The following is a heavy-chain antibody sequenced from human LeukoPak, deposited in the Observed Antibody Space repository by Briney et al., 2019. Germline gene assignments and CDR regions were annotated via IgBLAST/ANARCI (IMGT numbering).Heavy chain of an antibody. CDR1: GGSISNYF. J-gene: IGHJ6*03. Sequence: SETLSLTCTVSGGSISNYFWSWIRQPPGKGLESIGYIYYSGSSIYNPSLKSRVTISVDTSKNQFSLKLSSVTAADTAVYYCARFPGSVEYRHYYYMDVWGKGTTVTVSS. CDR3: ARFPGSVEYRHYYYMDV. D-gene: IGHD2-15*01. CDR2: IYYSGSS. V-gene: IGHV4-59*01.